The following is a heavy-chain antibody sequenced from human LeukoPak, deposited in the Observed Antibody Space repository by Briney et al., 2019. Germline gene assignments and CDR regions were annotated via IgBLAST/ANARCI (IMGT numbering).Heavy chain of an antibody. V-gene: IGHV1-46*01. Sequence: ASVKVSCKASGYTFTSYYMHWVRQAPGQGLEWMGIINPSGGSTSYAQKFQGRVTMTRDTSTSTVYMELSSLRSEDTAVYHCARDYYDSSATYASLVDYWGQGTLVTVSS. D-gene: IGHD3-22*01. CDR2: INPSGGST. CDR1: GYTFTSYY. J-gene: IGHJ4*02. CDR3: ARDYYDSSATYASLVDY.